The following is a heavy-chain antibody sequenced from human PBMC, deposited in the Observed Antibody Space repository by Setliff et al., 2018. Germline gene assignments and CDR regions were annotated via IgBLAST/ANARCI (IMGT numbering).Heavy chain of an antibody. CDR1: GASLSSGSYY. V-gene: IGHV4-61*01. J-gene: IGHJ6*02. CDR3: ARSMIQRNYYCGLDV. Sequence: SETLSLTCTVSGASLSSGSYYWSWIRQSPGKGLEWIGEINHSGSTNYNPSLKSRVTMSIDTSKNQLSLKLSSVTAADTAVYYCARSMIQRNYYCGLDVWGQGTTVTVSS. CDR2: INHSGST. D-gene: IGHD3-16*01.